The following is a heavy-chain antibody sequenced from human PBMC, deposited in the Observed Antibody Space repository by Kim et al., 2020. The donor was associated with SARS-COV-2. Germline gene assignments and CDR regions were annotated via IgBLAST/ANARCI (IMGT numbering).Heavy chain of an antibody. CDR1: GYTFTSYY. J-gene: IGHJ4*02. Sequence: ASVKVSCKASGYTFTSYYMHWVRQAPGQGLEWMGIINPSGGSTSYAQKFQGRVTMTRDTSTSTVYMELSSLRSEDTAVYYCARRGLEFRQLLQSGLDYWGQGTLVTVSS. D-gene: IGHD2-2*01. CDR3: ARRGLEFRQLLQSGLDY. V-gene: IGHV1-46*01. CDR2: INPSGGST.